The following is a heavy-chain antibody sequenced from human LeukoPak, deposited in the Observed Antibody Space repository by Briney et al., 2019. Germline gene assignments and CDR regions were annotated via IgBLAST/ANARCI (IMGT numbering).Heavy chain of an antibody. V-gene: IGHV4-30-4*01. CDR2: IYYSGST. CDR1: GGSISRGDYY. CDR3: ARGASIRYYYYYYGMDV. J-gene: IGHJ6*02. Sequence: SETLSLTCTVSGGSISRGDYYWSWIRQPPGKGLEWIGYIYYSGSTYYNPSLKSRVTISVDTSKNQFSLKLSSVTAADTAVYYCARGASIRYYYYYYGMDVWGQGTTVTVSS.